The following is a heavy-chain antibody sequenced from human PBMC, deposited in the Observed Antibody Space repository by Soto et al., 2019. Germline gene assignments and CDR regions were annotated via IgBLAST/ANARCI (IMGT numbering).Heavy chain of an antibody. CDR3: ARALGYTNGHLPIDY. D-gene: IGHD6-19*01. Sequence: PSETQSLTCPVSGGSISSYDWGWIRRPPGKGLEWIGTIYYSGSTYYNPSLKSRVTISVDTSKNQFYLKLNSITAADTAVYYCARALGYTNGHLPIDYWGQGALVTVSS. CDR2: IYYSGST. J-gene: IGHJ4*02. CDR1: GGSISSYD. V-gene: IGHV4-39*07.